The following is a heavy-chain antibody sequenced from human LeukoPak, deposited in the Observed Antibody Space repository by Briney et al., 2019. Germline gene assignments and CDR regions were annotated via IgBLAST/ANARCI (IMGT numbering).Heavy chain of an antibody. D-gene: IGHD2-2*01. J-gene: IGHJ5*02. CDR3: ATLVGGYCSTTSCHENWFDP. CDR1: GGSFSGYY. Sequence: SETLSLTCAVYGGSFSGYYWSWIRQPPGKGLEWIGEINHSGSTYYNPSLKSRVTISVDTSKNQFSLKLSSVTAADTAVYYCATLVGGYCSTTSCHENWFDPWGQGTPVTVSS. CDR2: INHSGST. V-gene: IGHV4-34*01.